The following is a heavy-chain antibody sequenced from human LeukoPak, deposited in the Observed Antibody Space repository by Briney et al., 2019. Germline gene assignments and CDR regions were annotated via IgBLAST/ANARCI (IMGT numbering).Heavy chain of an antibody. V-gene: IGHV4-39*07. CDR1: GGSITSSAYY. J-gene: IGHJ4*02. CDR3: ARASRDYYDSSGLLDY. Sequence: SETLSLTCTVSGGSITSSAYYWGWIRQPPGKGLEWIGTIYYTGSTYYNPSLKSRVTISLDKSNSQFSLTLNSVTAADTAVYYCARASRDYYDSSGLLDYWGQGALVTVSS. CDR2: IYYTGST. D-gene: IGHD3-22*01.